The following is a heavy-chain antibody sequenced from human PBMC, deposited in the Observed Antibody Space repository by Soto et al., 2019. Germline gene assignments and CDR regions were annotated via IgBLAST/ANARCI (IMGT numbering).Heavy chain of an antibody. CDR2: INPSGGST. V-gene: IGHV1-46*02. D-gene: IGHD2-2*01. CDR1: GYTFHTYQ. Sequence: ASVKVFCTASGYTFHTYQMHSVRQAPGHGLECMGIINPSGGSTSHAQKFQGRLTMTRDTSTSTVYRELSSLRSEDTAVYYCARDCISTSCPDDAFDIWGQGTMVTVSS. CDR3: ARDCISTSCPDDAFDI. J-gene: IGHJ3*02.